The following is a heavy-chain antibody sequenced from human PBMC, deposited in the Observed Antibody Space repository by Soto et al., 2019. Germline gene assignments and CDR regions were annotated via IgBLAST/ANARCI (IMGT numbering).Heavy chain of an antibody. CDR1: GDSVSSNSAA. J-gene: IGHJ6*02. CDR3: ARDERSSVVTAPGGYYYYGMDV. V-gene: IGHV6-1*01. Sequence: PSQTLSLTCAISGDSVSSNSAAWNWIRQSPSRGLEWLGRTYYRSKWYNDYAVSVKSRITINPDTSKNQFSLQLNSVTPEDTAVYYCARDERSSVVTAPGGYYYYGMDVWGQGTTVTVSS. D-gene: IGHD2-15*01. CDR2: TYYRSKWYN.